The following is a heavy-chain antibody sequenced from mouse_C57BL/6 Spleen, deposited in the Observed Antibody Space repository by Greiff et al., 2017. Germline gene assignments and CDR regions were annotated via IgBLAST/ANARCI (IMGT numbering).Heavy chain of an antibody. V-gene: IGHV1-64*01. CDR3: ARDGSSPYAMDY. D-gene: IGHD1-1*01. CDR2: IHPNSGST. Sequence: VKLQQPGAELVKPGASVKLSCKASGYTFTSYWMHWVKQRPGQGLEWIGMIHPNSGSTNYNEKFKSKATLTVDKSSSTAYMQLSSLTSEDSAVYYCARDGSSPYAMDYWGQGTSVTVSS. CDR1: GYTFTSYW. J-gene: IGHJ4*01.